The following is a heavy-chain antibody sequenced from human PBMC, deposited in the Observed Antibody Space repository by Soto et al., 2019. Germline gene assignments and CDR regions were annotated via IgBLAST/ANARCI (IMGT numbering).Heavy chain of an antibody. V-gene: IGHV1-69*05. D-gene: IGHD2-15*01. CDR2: IIPIFGTA. J-gene: IGHJ5*02. Sequence: ASVKVSCKASGGTFSSYAISWVRQAPGQGLEWMGGIIPIFGTANYAQKFQGRVTMTRNTSISTAYMELSSLRSEDTAVYYCARGRGYCSGGSCHNWFDPWGQGTLVTVSS. CDR3: ARGRGYCSGGSCHNWFDP. CDR1: GGTFSSYA.